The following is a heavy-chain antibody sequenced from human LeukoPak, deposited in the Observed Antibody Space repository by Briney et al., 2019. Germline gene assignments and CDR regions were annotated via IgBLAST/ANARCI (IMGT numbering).Heavy chain of an antibody. CDR2: ISSSSSYI. CDR3: AKTSRRTTVVTHFYY. V-gene: IGHV3-21*01. J-gene: IGHJ4*02. D-gene: IGHD4-23*01. CDR1: GFTFSSYS. Sequence: SGGSLRLSCAASGFTFSSYSMNWVRQAPGKGLEWVSSISSSSSYIYYADSVKGRFTISRDNAKNSLYLQMNSLRAEDTAVYYCAKTSRRTTVVTHFYYWGQGTPVTVSS.